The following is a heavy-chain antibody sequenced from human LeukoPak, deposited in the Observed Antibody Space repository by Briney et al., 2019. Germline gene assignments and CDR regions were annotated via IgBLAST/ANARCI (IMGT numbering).Heavy chain of an antibody. D-gene: IGHD2-2*01. CDR2: ISDSDGST. Sequence: GGSLRLSCVASGFTFNNYAMNWVRQAPGKGLEWVSAISDSDGSTKYADSVKGRFTISTDKSKSTLYLQMNSLRAEDTAVYHCAKADCRSINCYVKDFWGKGTTVTVSS. J-gene: IGHJ6*04. V-gene: IGHV3-23*01. CDR3: AKADCRSINCYVKDF. CDR1: GFTFNNYA.